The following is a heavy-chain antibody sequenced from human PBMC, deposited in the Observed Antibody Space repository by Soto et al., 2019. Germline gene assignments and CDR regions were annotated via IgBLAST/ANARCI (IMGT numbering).Heavy chain of an antibody. V-gene: IGHV3-30-3*01. J-gene: IGHJ4*02. CDR1: GLTFSNYA. D-gene: IGHD4-17*01. CDR2: ISYDGTNR. Sequence: QVHLVESGGGVVQPGRSLRLSCAASGLTFSNYAMHWVRQAPGKGLEWVAFISYDGTNRCYPDSVKGRFTISRDNSKNTVYLQMNSLKTEVTAVYYCARESSSTVTTGGGGSAKDYWGQGTLVTVSS. CDR3: ARESSSTVTTGGGGSAKDY.